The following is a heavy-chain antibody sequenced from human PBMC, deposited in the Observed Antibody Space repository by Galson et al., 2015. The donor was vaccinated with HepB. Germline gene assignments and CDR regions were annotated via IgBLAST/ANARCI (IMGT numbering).Heavy chain of an antibody. CDR1: GGSISSYY. V-gene: IGHV4-59*01. Sequence: LSLTCTVSGGSISSYYWSWIRQPPGKGLEWIGYIYYSGSTNYNPSLKSRVTISVDTSKNQFSLKLSSVTAADTAVYYCAREDRGGSGAFDIWGQGTMVTVSS. CDR2: IYYSGST. D-gene: IGHD3-16*01. J-gene: IGHJ3*02. CDR3: AREDRGGSGAFDI.